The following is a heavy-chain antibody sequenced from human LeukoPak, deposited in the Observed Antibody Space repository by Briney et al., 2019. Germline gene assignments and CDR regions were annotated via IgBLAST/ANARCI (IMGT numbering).Heavy chain of an antibody. CDR1: GGSISSYS. D-gene: IGHD6-13*01. J-gene: IGHJ4*02. CDR3: ARAAPAAAGTTPFDY. Sequence: SETLSLTCTVSGGSISSYSWSWIRQPPGKGLEWIGYIYYSGSTNYNPSLKSRVTISVDTSKNQFSLKLSSVTAADTAVYYCARAAPAAAGTTPFDYWGQGTLVTVSS. V-gene: IGHV4-59*01. CDR2: IYYSGST.